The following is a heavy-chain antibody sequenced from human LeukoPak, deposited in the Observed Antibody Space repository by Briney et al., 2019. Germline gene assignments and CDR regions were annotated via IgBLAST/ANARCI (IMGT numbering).Heavy chain of an antibody. D-gene: IGHD5-18*01. CDR2: IKQDGSEK. Sequence: GGSLRLSCSASGFTLINYYMTWVRQVPGKGLEWVASIKQDGSEKYYVGSVKGRFTISRDNAKKSLYLQMNSLRAEDTAVYHCARDTAMDEWGQGTLVTVSS. V-gene: IGHV3-7*04. J-gene: IGHJ4*02. CDR3: ARDTAMDE. CDR1: GFTLINYY.